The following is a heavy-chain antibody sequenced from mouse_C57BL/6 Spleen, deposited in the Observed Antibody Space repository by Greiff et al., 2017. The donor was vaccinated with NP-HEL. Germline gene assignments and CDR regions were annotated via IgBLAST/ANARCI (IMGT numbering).Heavy chain of an antibody. CDR2: INPSNGGT. V-gene: IGHV1-53*01. CDR1: GYTFTSYW. J-gene: IGHJ4*01. Sequence: QVQLKQPGTELVKPGASVKLSCKASGYTFTSYWMHWVKQRPGQGLEWIGNINPSNGGTNYNEKFKSKATLTVDKSSSTAYMQLSSLTSEDSAVYYCARGITTVVEDYAMDYWGQGTSVTVSS. CDR3: ARGITTVVEDYAMDY. D-gene: IGHD1-1*01.